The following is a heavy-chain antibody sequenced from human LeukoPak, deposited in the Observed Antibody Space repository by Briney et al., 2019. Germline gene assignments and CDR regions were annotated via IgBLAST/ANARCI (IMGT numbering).Heavy chain of an antibody. CDR3: ASYNGSYWKAFDI. CDR1: GFTFSSYS. D-gene: IGHD1-26*01. CDR2: INWNGGST. V-gene: IGHV3-20*01. J-gene: IGHJ3*02. Sequence: GSLRLSCAASGFTFSSYSMNWVRQAPGKGLEWVSGINWNGGSTGYADSVKGRFTISRDNAKNSLYLQMNSLRAEDTALYHCASYNGSYWKAFDIWGQGTMVTVSS.